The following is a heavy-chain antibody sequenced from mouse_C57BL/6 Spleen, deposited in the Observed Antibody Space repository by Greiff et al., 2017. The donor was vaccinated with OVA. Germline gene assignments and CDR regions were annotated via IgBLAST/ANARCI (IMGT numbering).Heavy chain of an antibody. CDR3: ARDGYDEAY. J-gene: IGHJ3*01. V-gene: IGHV3-6*01. CDR1: GYSITSGSY. CDR2: ISYDGSN. Sequence: EVKVEESGPGLVKPSQSLSLTCSVTGYSITSGSYWNWIRQFPGNKLEWMGFISYDGSNNYNPSLKNQTPFTRDTSTNQFLQKVNSGTTGDTARYYCARDGYDEAYWGKGTRVTVS. D-gene: IGHD2-14*01.